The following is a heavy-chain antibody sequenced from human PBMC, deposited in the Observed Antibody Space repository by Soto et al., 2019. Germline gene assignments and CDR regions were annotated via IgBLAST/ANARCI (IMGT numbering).Heavy chain of an antibody. CDR2: ISYDGSNK. CDR3: AKDRTVTTYAPYYYCGMDV. J-gene: IGHJ6*02. D-gene: IGHD4-17*01. Sequence: GGSLRLSCAASGFTFSSYGMHWVRQAPGKGLEWVAVISYDGSNKYYADSVKGRFTISRDNSKNTLYLQMNSLRAEDTAVYYCAKDRTVTTYAPYYYCGMDVWGQGTTVTVSS. CDR1: GFTFSSYG. V-gene: IGHV3-30*18.